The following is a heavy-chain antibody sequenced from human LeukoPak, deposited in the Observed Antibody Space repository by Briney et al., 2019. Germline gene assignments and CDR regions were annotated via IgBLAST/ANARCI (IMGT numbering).Heavy chain of an antibody. J-gene: IGHJ4*02. D-gene: IGHD6-13*01. V-gene: IGHV3-66*01. Sequence: HPGGSLRLSCAASGFTVSSNYMSWVRQAPGKGLEWVSVIYSGGSTYYADSVKGRFTISRDNSKNTLYLQMNSLRAEDTAVYYCARGARIAAAGDFDYWGQGTLSPSPQ. CDR1: GFTVSSNY. CDR3: ARGARIAAAGDFDY. CDR2: IYSGGST.